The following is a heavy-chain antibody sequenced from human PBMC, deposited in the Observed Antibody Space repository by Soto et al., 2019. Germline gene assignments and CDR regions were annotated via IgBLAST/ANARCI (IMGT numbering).Heavy chain of an antibody. D-gene: IGHD1-26*01. V-gene: IGHV4-31*03. CDR3: ARDRRVGATVYYFDY. J-gene: IGHJ4*02. CDR2: IYYSGST. CDR1: GGSISSGGYY. Sequence: QVQLQESGPGLVKPSQTLSLTCTVSGGSISSGGYYWSWIRQHPGKGLEWIGYIYYSGSTYYNPSLKSRVTISVDTSKNQFSLKLSSVTAADTAVYYCARDRRVGATVYYFDYWGQGTLVTVSS.